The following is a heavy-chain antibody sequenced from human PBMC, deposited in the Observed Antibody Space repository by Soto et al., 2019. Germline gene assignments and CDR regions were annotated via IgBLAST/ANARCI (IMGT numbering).Heavy chain of an antibody. J-gene: IGHJ6*02. CDR2: INHSGST. V-gene: IGHV4-34*01. CDR3: ARGRPKGSYSSSPRGGGMDV. D-gene: IGHD6-6*01. Sequence: SETLSLTCAVYGGSFSGYYWSWIRQPPGKGLEWIGEINHSGSTNYNPSLKSRVTISVDTSKNQFSLKLSSVTAADTAVYYCARGRPKGSYSSSPRGGGMDVWGQGTTVTVSS. CDR1: GGSFSGYY.